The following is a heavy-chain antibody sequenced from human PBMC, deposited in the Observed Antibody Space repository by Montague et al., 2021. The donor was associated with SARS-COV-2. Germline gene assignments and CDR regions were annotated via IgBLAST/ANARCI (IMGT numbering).Heavy chain of an antibody. Sequence: SETLSLTCTVSGGSISGSNYYWGWIRQPPGKGLEWIGTIHYSGSTYYKPSLKSRVTTSLDTSKNQFSLKLSSVTAADTAVYYCARGDFGVVIIPYYYYYMDVWGKGTPVTVSS. V-gene: IGHV4-39*01. CDR2: IHYSGST. CDR1: GGSISGSNYY. D-gene: IGHD3-3*01. CDR3: ARGDFGVVIIPYYYYYMDV. J-gene: IGHJ6*03.